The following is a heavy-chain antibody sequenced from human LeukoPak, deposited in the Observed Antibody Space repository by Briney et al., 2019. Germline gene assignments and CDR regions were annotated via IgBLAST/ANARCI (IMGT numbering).Heavy chain of an antibody. CDR2: ISWNSGSI. Sequence: GGSLRLSCAASGFTFDDYAMHWVRQAPGKGLEWVSGISWNSGSIGYADSVKGRFTISRDNAKNSLYLQMNSLGAEDTALYYCAKDMSYGELGDAFDIWGQGTMVTVSS. J-gene: IGHJ3*02. V-gene: IGHV3-9*01. D-gene: IGHD4-17*01. CDR3: AKDMSYGELGDAFDI. CDR1: GFTFDDYA.